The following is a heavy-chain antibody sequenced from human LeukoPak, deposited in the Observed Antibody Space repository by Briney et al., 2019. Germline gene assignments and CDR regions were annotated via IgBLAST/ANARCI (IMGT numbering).Heavy chain of an antibody. CDR3: ARATAESALSAG. V-gene: IGHV3-48*01. Sequence: GGSLRLSCAASGFTFSSYDMIWVRQAPGKGLEWVSYISSRGTSIQYADFVKGRFTISRDNAKNSLYLQMNSLTAEDTAVYYCARATAESALSAGWGQGTLVTVSS. CDR2: ISSRGTSI. CDR1: GFTFSSYD. D-gene: IGHD4/OR15-4a*01. J-gene: IGHJ4*02.